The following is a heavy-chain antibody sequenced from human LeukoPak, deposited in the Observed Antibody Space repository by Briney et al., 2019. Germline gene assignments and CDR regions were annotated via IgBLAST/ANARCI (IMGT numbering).Heavy chain of an antibody. CDR3: ARGTGWLDP. Sequence: SATLSLTGTVSGESISSYYWSWIRKSPGKGLEWIGYIYSSVSPNYTPPLKSRVTISVDTSKNQVSLNLSSVTAADTAVYYCARGTGWLDPWGQGVLVTVSS. CDR2: IYSSVSP. V-gene: IGHV4-59*01. D-gene: IGHD7-27*01. J-gene: IGHJ5*02. CDR1: GESISSYY.